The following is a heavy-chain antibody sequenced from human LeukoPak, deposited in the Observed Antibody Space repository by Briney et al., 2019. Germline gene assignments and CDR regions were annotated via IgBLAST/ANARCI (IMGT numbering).Heavy chain of an antibody. D-gene: IGHD5-24*01. CDR2: ISSSGSDT. CDR3: AKGMDGYNPSPLDY. Sequence: GGSLRLSCAASGFTFNTYGMNWVRQAPGKGLEWVSIISSSGSDTYYADSVKGRFTIARDNPQNTLYLQMNILRADDTAIYYCAKGMDGYNPSPLDYWGQGTLVTVSS. V-gene: IGHV3-23*01. J-gene: IGHJ4*02. CDR1: GFTFNTYG.